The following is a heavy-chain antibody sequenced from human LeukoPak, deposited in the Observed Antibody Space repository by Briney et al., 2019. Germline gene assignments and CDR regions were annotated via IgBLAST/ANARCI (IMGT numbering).Heavy chain of an antibody. V-gene: IGHV4-38-2*02. D-gene: IGHD2-15*01. J-gene: IGHJ5*02. CDR3: TRLSHVAGAPKVSWFDP. CDR2: IYHSGTT. CDR1: AYSISDGWL. Sequence: SETLSLTCTVSAYSISDGWLWGWIRQPPGKGLEWIASIYHSGTTYFHPSHKSRVTMSVDTSKNQFSLKLTSVTAADTAVYYCTRLSHVAGAPKVSWFDPWGQGALVTVSS.